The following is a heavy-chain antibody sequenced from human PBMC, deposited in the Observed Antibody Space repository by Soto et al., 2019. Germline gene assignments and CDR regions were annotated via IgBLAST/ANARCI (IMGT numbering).Heavy chain of an antibody. J-gene: IGHJ4*02. D-gene: IGHD6-19*01. CDR3: ATSYSSGWYSVY. CDR2: IYSGGST. Sequence: GGSLRISCAASGFTVSSNYMSWVRQAPGKGLEWVSVIYSGGSTYYADSVKGRFTISRDNSKNTLYLQMNSLRAEDTAVYYCATSYSSGWYSVYWGQGTLVTVSS. V-gene: IGHV3-53*01. CDR1: GFTVSSNY.